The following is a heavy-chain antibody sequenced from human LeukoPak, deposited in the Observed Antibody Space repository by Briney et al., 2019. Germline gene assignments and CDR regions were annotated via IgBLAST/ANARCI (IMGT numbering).Heavy chain of an antibody. V-gene: IGHV3-30*04. J-gene: IGHJ3*02. Sequence: GGSLRLSCAASGFTFSSYAMHWVRQAPGKGLEWVAVISYDGSNKYYADSVKGRFTISRDNSKNTLYLQMNSLRAEDTAVYYCARDRSRHDFWSGYYIDAFDIWGQGTMVTVSS. CDR2: ISYDGSNK. D-gene: IGHD3-3*01. CDR1: GFTFSSYA. CDR3: ARDRSRHDFWSGYYIDAFDI.